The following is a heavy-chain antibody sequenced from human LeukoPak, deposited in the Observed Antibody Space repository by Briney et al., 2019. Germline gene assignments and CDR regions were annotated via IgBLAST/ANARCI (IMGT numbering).Heavy chain of an antibody. D-gene: IGHD3-22*01. CDR2: IKQDGSEK. CDR1: GFTFSSYW. Sequence: GGSLRLSCAASGFTFSSYWMSWVRQPPGKGLEWVANIKQDGSEKYYVDSVKGRFTISRDNAKNSLYLQMNSLRAEGTAVYYCARDPLDYDSSGYTDYWGQGTLVTVSS. J-gene: IGHJ4*02. V-gene: IGHV3-7*01. CDR3: ARDPLDYDSSGYTDY.